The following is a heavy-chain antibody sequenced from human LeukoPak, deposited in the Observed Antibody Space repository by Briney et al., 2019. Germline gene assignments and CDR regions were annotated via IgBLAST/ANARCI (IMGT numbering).Heavy chain of an antibody. CDR2: IIPIFGIA. Sequence: GASVKVSCKASGGTFSSYAISWVRQAPGQGLEWMGRIIPIFGIANYAQKFQGRVTITADKSTSTAYMELSSLRSEDTAVYYCAREGFTIFGVVIDNYYGMDVWGQGTTVAVSS. V-gene: IGHV1-69*04. CDR1: GGTFSSYA. J-gene: IGHJ6*02. D-gene: IGHD3-3*01. CDR3: AREGFTIFGVVIDNYYGMDV.